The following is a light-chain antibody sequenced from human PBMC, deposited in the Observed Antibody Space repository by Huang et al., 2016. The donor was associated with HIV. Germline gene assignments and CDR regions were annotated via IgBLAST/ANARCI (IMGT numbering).Light chain of an antibody. Sequence: DIQMTQSPSSLSASVGDRDTITCRARRGISNSLAWYQQQPGKAPKRRLYAASRLQGGVPSRFSGSGSRTDYTLPISSLQPEDSATYYCQQYYNTTLSFGGGTKVEIK. CDR1: RGISNS. V-gene: IGKV1-NL1*01. CDR3: QQYYNTTLS. J-gene: IGKJ4*01. CDR2: AAS.